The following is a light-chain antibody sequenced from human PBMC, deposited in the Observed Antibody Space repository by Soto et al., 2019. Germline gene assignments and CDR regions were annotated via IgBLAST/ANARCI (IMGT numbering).Light chain of an antibody. CDR1: QSIRTW. V-gene: IGKV1-5*01. CDR3: QQYHNYPRT. J-gene: IGKJ1*01. CDR2: DAS. Sequence: DIQMTQSPSTLSASVGDRVTITCRASQSIRTWLAWYQHKPGKAPKFLIYDASTVESGVPSRFSGSGSGTEFTLPISDLQPDDFATYYCQQYHNYPRTFGQGTRVEIK.